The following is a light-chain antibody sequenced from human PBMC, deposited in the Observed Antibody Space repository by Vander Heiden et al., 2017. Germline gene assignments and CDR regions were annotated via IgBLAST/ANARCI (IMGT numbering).Light chain of an antibody. J-gene: IGKJ1*01. CDR1: QAISYY. V-gene: IGKV1-16*01. CDR3: QQEHSYPWT. Sequence: DIQMTQSPSSLSASVGDRVTITCRASQAISYYVAWFQQKPGKAPESLMYAASILQGGVPSRFSGSGSGTHFTLTISSLQPEDFATYYCQQEHSYPWTFGQRTKVDIK. CDR2: AAS.